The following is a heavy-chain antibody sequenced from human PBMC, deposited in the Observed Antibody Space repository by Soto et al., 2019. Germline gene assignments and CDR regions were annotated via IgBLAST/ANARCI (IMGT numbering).Heavy chain of an antibody. Sequence: SGPTLVNPTQTLTLTCTFSAFSLSTDGVGVGWIRQPPGKALEWLALIYWDDDKRYSPSLRSRLTITKDTSKNQVVLTMTNMDPVDTATYYCIQSRCGGDCLQSYASYYYYGMDVWGQGTTVTVSS. CDR1: AFSLSTDGVG. J-gene: IGHJ6*02. D-gene: IGHD2-21*02. CDR3: IQSRCGGDCLQSYASYYYYGMDV. V-gene: IGHV2-5*02. CDR2: IYWDDDK.